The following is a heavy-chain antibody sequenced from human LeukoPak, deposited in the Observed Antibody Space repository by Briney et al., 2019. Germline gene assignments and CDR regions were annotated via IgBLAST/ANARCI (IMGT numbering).Heavy chain of an antibody. CDR2: IYYSGST. V-gene: IGHV4-59*01. J-gene: IGHJ4*02. CDR1: GGSMSSYY. CDR3: ARGVDISIRYYFDY. Sequence: SETLSLTCTVSGGSMSSYYWNWVRQPPGKGLEYIGHIYYSGSTNYNSSLKSRLTISVDTSKNQFSLKLSSVTAADTAVYYCARGVDISIRYYFDYWGQGTLVTVSS. D-gene: IGHD5-12*01.